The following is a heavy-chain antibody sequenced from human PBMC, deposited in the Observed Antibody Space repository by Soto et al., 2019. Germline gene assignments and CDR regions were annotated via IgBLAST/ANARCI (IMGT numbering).Heavy chain of an antibody. CDR3: ARDPSNVLLWFGPPVDP. CDR1: GFTLSSYA. J-gene: IGHJ5*02. Sequence: QVQLVESGGGVVQPGRSLRLSCAASGFTLSSYAMHWVRQAPGKGLEWVAVISYDGSNKYYADSVKGRFTISRDNSKNTLYLQMNSLRAEDTAVYYCARDPSNVLLWFGPPVDPWGQGTLVTVSS. CDR2: ISYDGSNK. V-gene: IGHV3-30-3*01. D-gene: IGHD3-10*01.